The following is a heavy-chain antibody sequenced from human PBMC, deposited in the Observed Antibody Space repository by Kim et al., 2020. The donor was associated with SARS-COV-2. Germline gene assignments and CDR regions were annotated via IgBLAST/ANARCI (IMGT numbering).Heavy chain of an antibody. CDR2: TRNKANSYTT. CDR1: GFTFSDHY. D-gene: IGHD1-26*01. Sequence: GGSLRLSCAASGFTFSDHYMDWVRQAPGKGLEWVARTRNKANSYTTEYAASVKGRFTISRDDSQNSLYLQMNSLKTEDTAVYYCARTQWGADDYWGQGTLVTVSS. V-gene: IGHV3-72*01. CDR3: ARTQWGADDY. J-gene: IGHJ4*02.